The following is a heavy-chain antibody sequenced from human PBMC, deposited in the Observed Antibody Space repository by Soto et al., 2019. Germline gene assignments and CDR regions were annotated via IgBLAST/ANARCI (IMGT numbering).Heavy chain of an antibody. CDR2: ISWNSGSI. V-gene: IGHV3-9*01. CDR3: AKGHYSNYSAHFDY. CDR1: GFTFVDYA. Sequence: DVQLVESGGGLVQPGRSLLLSCAASGFTFVDYAMHWVRQAPGKGLEWVSGISWNSGSIGYADSVKGRFTISRDNAKNSLYRQMNSLRAEDTALYYCAKGHYSNYSAHFDYWGQGTMVTVSS. D-gene: IGHD4-4*01. J-gene: IGHJ4*02.